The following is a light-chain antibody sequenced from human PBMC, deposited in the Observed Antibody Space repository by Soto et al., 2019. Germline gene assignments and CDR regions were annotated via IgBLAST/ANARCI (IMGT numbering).Light chain of an antibody. CDR1: QSVSNN. J-gene: IGKJ4*01. CDR3: QQYSQWPLT. V-gene: IGKV3D-15*01. Sequence: EIVMTQSPATLSVSPGERATLSCRASQSVSNNLAWYQQKPGQAPRLLIYLASTRATGIPARFSGSGSGTEFTLTITSLQSEDFAVYYCQQYSQWPLTFGGGTKVDI. CDR2: LAS.